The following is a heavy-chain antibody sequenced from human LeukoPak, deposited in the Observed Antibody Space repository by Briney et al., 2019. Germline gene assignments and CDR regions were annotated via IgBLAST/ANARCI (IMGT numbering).Heavy chain of an antibody. CDR2: IYYSGST. J-gene: IGHJ6*02. V-gene: IGHV4-30-4*01. CDR1: GGSISSGDYY. CDR3: ASHDYGDYYGMDV. Sequence: SQTVSLTCTVSGGSISSGDYYWSWIRQPPGKGLEWIGYIYYSGSTYYNPSLKSRVTISVDTSKNQFSLKLSSVTAADTAVYYCASHDYGDYYGMDVWGQGTTVTVSS. D-gene: IGHD4-17*01.